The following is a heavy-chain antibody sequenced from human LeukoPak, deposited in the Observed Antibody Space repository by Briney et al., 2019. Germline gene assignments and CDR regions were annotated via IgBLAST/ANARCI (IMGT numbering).Heavy chain of an antibody. CDR2: MNPNSGNT. D-gene: IGHD5-18*01. V-gene: IGHV1-8*03. CDR1: GYTFTSYD. J-gene: IGHJ4*02. CDR3: ARLWHSYGPRGFDY. Sequence: GASVKVSCKASGYTFTSYDINWVRQATGQGLEWMVWMNPNSGNTGYAQKFQGRVTITRNTSISTAYMELSSLRSEDTAVYYCARLWHSYGPRGFDYWGQGTLVTVSS.